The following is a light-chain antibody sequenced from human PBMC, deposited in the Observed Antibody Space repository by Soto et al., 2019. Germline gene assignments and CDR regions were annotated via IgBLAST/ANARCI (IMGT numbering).Light chain of an antibody. CDR3: QQYQSFSLT. CDR2: DAS. V-gene: IGKV1-5*01. CDR1: QNIRSR. J-gene: IGKJ4*01. Sequence: QMTQSPSTRSASVGDRVTITCRASQNIRSRLAWFPQKPGKAPKLLIYDASRLESGVPQTFLCSGAGPACTRTISSLQTDDVSTDCCQQYQSFSLTFGGGTKVDIK.